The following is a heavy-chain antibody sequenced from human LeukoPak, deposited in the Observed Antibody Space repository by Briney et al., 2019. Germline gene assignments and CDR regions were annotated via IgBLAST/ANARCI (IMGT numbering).Heavy chain of an antibody. CDR3: ARDSYGGNWSLGY. CDR2: VNPNSGGT. V-gene: IGHV1-2*02. D-gene: IGHD4-23*01. Sequence: ASVKVSCTASGFTFTGYYIHWVRQAPGQGLEWMGWVNPNSGGTNYAQTFQGRVIITRDTSNNTAYMELNGLRSDDTAVYYCARDSYGGNWSLGYWGQGTLVTVSS. CDR1: GFTFTGYY. J-gene: IGHJ4*02.